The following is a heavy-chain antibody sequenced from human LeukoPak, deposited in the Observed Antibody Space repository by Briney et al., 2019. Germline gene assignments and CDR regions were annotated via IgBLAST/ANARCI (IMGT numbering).Heavy chain of an antibody. V-gene: IGHV4-4*09. D-gene: IGHD5-24*01. CDR3: ARGLYGYNWFDN. Sequence: SETLSLTCTVSGGSISTYYWSWIRQPPGKGLEWIGYIYTTGSTNYIPSLKSRVTMSMDTSENQFSLKLSSVTAADTAVYYCARGLYGYNWFDNWGQGTLVTVSS. CDR2: IYTTGST. CDR1: GGSISTYY. J-gene: IGHJ4*02.